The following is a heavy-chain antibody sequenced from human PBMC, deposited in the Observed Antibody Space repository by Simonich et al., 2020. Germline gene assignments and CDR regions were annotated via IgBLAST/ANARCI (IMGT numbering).Heavy chain of an antibody. CDR2: INPNSGGT. CDR1: GYTFTGNY. Sequence: QVQLVQSGAEVKKPGASVKVSCKASGYTFTGNYMHWVRQAPGQGLEGMGGINPNSGGTNYAQKLQGRVTMTRDTSISTAYMELSRLRSDDTAVYYCARVRFEAFDIWGQGTMVTVSS. J-gene: IGHJ3*02. CDR3: ARVRFEAFDI. V-gene: IGHV1-2*02.